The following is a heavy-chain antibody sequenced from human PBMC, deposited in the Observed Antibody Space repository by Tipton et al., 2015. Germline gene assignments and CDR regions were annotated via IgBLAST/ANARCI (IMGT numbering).Heavy chain of an antibody. D-gene: IGHD5-18*01. CDR1: GGSLSGYY. CDR3: ARERENSYGSFDL. CDR2: INHSGST. J-gene: IGHJ4*02. V-gene: IGHV4-34*01. Sequence: TLSLTCAVYGGSLSGYYWSWIRQPPGKGLEWIGEINHSGSTNYNPSLKTRVTISEDTSKNQFSLKLNSVTAADTARYYCARERENSYGSFDLWGQGALVTVSS.